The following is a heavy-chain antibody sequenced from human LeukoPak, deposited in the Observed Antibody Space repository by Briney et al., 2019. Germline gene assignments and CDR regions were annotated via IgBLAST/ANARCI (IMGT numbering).Heavy chain of an antibody. V-gene: IGHV4-31*02. J-gene: IGHJ4*02. Sequence: LRLSCAASGFTVSSNYMSWIRQHPGKGLEWIGYIYYSGSTYYNPSLKSRVIISVDTSKNQFSLKLSSVTAADTAVYYCARDVVAAASTSFWGQGTLVTVSS. CDR2: IYYSGST. D-gene: IGHD2-15*01. CDR1: GFTVSSNY. CDR3: ARDVVAAASTSF.